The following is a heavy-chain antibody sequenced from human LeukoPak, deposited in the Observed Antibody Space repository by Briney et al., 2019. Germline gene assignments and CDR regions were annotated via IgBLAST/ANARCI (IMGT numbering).Heavy chain of an antibody. CDR3: ARDQGWGDY. CDR2: IKQDGSEK. J-gene: IGHJ4*02. V-gene: IGHV3-7*01. CDR1: GFTFSDYW. Sequence: GGSLRLSCVASGFTFSDYWMSWVRQAPGKGLEWVANIKQDGSEKYYVDSIKGRFTISRDNAKNSLYVQMNNLRAEDTAVYYCARDQGWGDYWGQGTLVTVPS. D-gene: IGHD3-16*01.